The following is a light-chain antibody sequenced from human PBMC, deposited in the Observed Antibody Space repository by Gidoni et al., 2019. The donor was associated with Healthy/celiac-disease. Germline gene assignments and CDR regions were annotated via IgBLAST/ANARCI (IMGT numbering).Light chain of an antibody. CDR1: QSVSSSY. CDR2: GAS. J-gene: IGKJ4*01. Sequence: EIVLTQSPVTLSLSPGERATLSCRASQSVSSSYLAWYQQKPGQAPRLLIYGASSRATGIPDRFSGSGSGKDFTLTISRLEPEDFAVYYCQQYGSSPFTFGGGTKVEIK. CDR3: QQYGSSPFT. V-gene: IGKV3-20*01.